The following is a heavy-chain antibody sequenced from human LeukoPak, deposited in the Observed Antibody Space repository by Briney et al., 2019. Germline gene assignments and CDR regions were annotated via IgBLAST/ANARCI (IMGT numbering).Heavy chain of an antibody. CDR3: ARGRERGLNWFDP. J-gene: IGHJ5*02. CDR2: IIPIFGTA. V-gene: IGHV1-69*05. Sequence: ASVKVSCKASGGAFSSYAISWVRQAPGQGLEWMGGIIPIFGTANYAQKFQGRVTITTDESTSTAYMELSSLRSEDTAVYYCARGRERGLNWFDPWGQGTLVTVSS. CDR1: GGAFSSYA. D-gene: IGHD1-1*01.